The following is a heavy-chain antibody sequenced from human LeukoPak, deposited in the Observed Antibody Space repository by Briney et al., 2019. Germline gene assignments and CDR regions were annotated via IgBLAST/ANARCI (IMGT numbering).Heavy chain of an antibody. CDR1: GFTFSSYS. D-gene: IGHD3-22*01. CDR2: ISSSSSYI. Sequence: GGSLRLSCAASGFTFSSYSMNWVRQAPGKGLEWVSSISSSSSYIYYADSVKGRFTISRDNAKNSLYLQMNSLRAEDTAVYYCARNYYDSSGYYPDAFDIWGQGTMVTGSS. J-gene: IGHJ3*02. V-gene: IGHV3-21*01. CDR3: ARNYYDSSGYYPDAFDI.